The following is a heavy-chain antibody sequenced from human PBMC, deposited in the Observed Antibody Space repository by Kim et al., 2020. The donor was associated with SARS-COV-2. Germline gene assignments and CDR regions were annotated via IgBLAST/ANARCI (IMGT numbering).Heavy chain of an antibody. CDR3: ARSPYSNYVPQYYYYY. Sequence: SETLSLTCTVSGGSVSSGSYYWSWIRQPPGKGLEWIGYIYYSGSTNYNPSLKSRVTISVDTSKNQFSLKLSSVTAADTAVYYCARSPYSNYVPQYYYYY. CDR2: IYYSGST. D-gene: IGHD4-4*01. V-gene: IGHV4-61*01. CDR1: GGSVSSGSYY. J-gene: IGHJ6*01.